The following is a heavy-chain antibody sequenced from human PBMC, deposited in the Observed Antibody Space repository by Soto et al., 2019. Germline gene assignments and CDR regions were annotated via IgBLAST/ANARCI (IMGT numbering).Heavy chain of an antibody. V-gene: IGHV4-31*03. CDR3: ARAAYGGSLSWFDP. CDR1: GGSISSGGYY. Sequence: PSETLSLTCTVSGGSISSGGYYWSWIRQHPGKGLEWIGYIYYSGSTYYNPSLKSRVTISVDTSKNQFSLKLSSVTAADTAVYYCARAAYGGSLSWFDPWGQGTLVTVSS. D-gene: IGHD2-15*01. CDR2: IYYSGST. J-gene: IGHJ5*02.